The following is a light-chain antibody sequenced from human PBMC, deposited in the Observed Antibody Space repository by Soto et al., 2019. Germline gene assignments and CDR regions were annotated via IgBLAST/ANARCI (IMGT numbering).Light chain of an antibody. V-gene: IGLV2-14*01. Sequence: QSALTQPASVSGSPGQSITISCTGTSSDVGGYNYVSWYQQHPGKAPKLMIYDVSNRPSGVSNRFSGSKSGNTASLTISGLQAEDEADYYCSSYTRSSTLAVFGTGTKLTV. J-gene: IGLJ1*01. CDR2: DVS. CDR3: SSYTRSSTLAV. CDR1: SSDVGGYNY.